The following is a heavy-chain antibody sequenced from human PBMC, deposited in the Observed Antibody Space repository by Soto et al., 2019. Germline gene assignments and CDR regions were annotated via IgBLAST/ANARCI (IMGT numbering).Heavy chain of an antibody. CDR1: GGTFSSYT. CDR2: IIPILGIA. Sequence: QVQLVQSGAEVKKPGSSVKVSCKASGGTFSSYTISWVRQAPGQGLEWMGRIIPILGIANYAQKFQGRVTITADKYTRTASMELSSLRSEDTAVYYCARDLGTRVRGVWGDDYWGQGTLVTVSS. CDR3: ARDLGTRVRGVWGDDY. V-gene: IGHV1-69*02. D-gene: IGHD3-10*01. J-gene: IGHJ4*02.